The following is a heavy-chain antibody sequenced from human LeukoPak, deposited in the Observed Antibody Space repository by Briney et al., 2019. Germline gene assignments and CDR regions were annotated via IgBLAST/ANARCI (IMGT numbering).Heavy chain of an antibody. CDR2: ISSSGSTI. CDR1: GFTFKSYE. V-gene: IGHV3-48*03. J-gene: IGHJ4*02. D-gene: IGHD3-10*01. Sequence: LTGGSLRLSCAASGFTFKSYEMNWLRQAPGKGLEGVSYISSSGSTIYYADPVKGRFTISRDNAKNSLYLQMNSLRAEDTAVYYCARRGITPDYWGQGTLVTVSS. CDR3: ARRGITPDY.